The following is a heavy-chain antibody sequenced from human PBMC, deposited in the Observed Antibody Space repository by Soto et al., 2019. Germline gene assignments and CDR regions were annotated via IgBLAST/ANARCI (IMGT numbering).Heavy chain of an antibody. V-gene: IGHV3-30*04. CDR1: GFTFSDYA. CDR2: ISYDGSNK. D-gene: IGHD6-13*01. CDR3: ARENGLAAAGIWPDH. Sequence: AGGSLRLSCAASGFTFSDYALHWVRQAPGKGLEWVAVISYDGSNKYYADSVKGRFTISRDNSKNTMYLQINSLRGEDTAVYFCARENGLAAAGIWPDHWGQGTLVTVYS. J-gene: IGHJ5*02.